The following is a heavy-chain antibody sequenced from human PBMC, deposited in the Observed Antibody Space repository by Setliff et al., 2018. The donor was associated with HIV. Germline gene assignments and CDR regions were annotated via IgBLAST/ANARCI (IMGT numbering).Heavy chain of an antibody. D-gene: IGHD6-13*01. CDR1: GFTFSTYA. CDR3: AKDWAAAPGRLSNPYWFDY. V-gene: IGHV3-23*01. J-gene: IGHJ4*02. CDR2: ISGSGGTT. Sequence: GALRLSCAASGFTFSTYAMSWVRQAPGKGLEWVSAISGSGGTTYYADSVKGRCTFSRDNPKNTLYLQMNSLRAEDTAVYYCAKDWAAAPGRLSNPYWFDYWGQGTLVTVS.